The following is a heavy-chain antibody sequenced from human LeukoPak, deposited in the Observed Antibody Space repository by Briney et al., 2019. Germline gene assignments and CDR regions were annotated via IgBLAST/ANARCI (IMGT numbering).Heavy chain of an antibody. V-gene: IGHV3-48*03. J-gene: IGHJ4*02. Sequence: PGGSLRLSCAASGFTFSSYEMNWVRQAPGKGLEWVSYISSSGSTIYYADSVKGRFTISRDNAKNSLYLQMNSLRAEDTAVYYCARVSYYYGSGSYYKVPFDYWGQGTLVTVSS. CDR1: GFTFSSYE. D-gene: IGHD3-10*01. CDR2: ISSSGSTI. CDR3: ARVSYYYGSGSYYKVPFDY.